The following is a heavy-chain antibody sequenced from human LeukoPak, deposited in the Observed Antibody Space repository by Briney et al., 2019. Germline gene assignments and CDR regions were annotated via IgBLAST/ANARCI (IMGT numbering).Heavy chain of an antibody. Sequence: GGSLRLSCAASGFTFSSSAMSWVRQAPGKGLEWVSTISGSDSSTYYADSVKGRFTISRDNSKNTLYLQMNSLRADDTAVYYCAKSGYNRFDYWGQGTLVTVSS. V-gene: IGHV3-23*01. D-gene: IGHD5-24*01. J-gene: IGHJ4*02. CDR2: ISGSDSST. CDR3: AKSGYNRFDY. CDR1: GFTFSSSA.